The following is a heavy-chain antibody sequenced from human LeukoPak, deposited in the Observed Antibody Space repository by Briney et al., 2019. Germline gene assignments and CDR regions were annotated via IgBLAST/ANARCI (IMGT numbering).Heavy chain of an antibody. Sequence: PSETLSLTCTVSGGSISSYYWSWIRQPPGKGLEWIGYIYYSGSTNYNPSLKSRVTISVDTSKNQFSLKLSSVTAADTAVYYCARLDIVVVPAAMYYFDYWGHGTLVTVSS. J-gene: IGHJ4*01. CDR2: IYYSGST. CDR1: GGSISSYY. V-gene: IGHV4-59*08. D-gene: IGHD2-2*01. CDR3: ARLDIVVVPAAMYYFDY.